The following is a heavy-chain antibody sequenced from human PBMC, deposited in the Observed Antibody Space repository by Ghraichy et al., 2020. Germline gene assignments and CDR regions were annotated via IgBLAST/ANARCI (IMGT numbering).Heavy chain of an antibody. CDR3: AREIQLWSGYYYYYYYGMDV. V-gene: IGHV1-69*13. D-gene: IGHD5-18*01. J-gene: IGHJ6*02. CDR1: GGTFSSYA. CDR2: IIPIFGTA. Sequence: SVKVSCKASGGTFSSYAISWVRQAPGQGLEWMGGIIPIFGTANYAQKFQGRVTITADESTSTAYMELSSLRSEDTAVYYCAREIQLWSGYYYYYYYGMDVWGQGTTVTVSS.